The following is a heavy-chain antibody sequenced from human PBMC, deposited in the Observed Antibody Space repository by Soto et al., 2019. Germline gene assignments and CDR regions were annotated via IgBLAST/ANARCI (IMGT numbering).Heavy chain of an antibody. CDR1: GGSISSYY. D-gene: IGHD2-21*01. CDR2: IYYSGST. V-gene: IGHV4-59*08. CDR3: ARRAYGGGDCYFHYYFDY. J-gene: IGHJ4*02. Sequence: PSETLSLTCTVSGGSISSYYWSWIRQPPGKGLEWIGYIYYSGSTNYNPAPKSRVTISVDTSKNQFSLKLSSVTAADTAVYYCARRAYGGGDCYFHYYFDYWGQGTLVTVSS.